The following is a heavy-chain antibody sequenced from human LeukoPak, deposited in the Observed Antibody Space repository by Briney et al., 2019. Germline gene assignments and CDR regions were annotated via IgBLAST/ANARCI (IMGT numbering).Heavy chain of an antibody. D-gene: IGHD5-18*01. CDR3: ARGGSRQYNF. J-gene: IGHJ4*02. CDR2: IRHDGSEK. V-gene: IGHV3-7*01. CDR1: GFTFSSYW. Sequence: PGGSLRLSCAASGFTFSSYWMSWVRQAPGKGLEWVANIRHDGSEKYYVDSVKGRFNISRDNAKDSLYLQMNSLRVEDTAVYYCARGGSRQYNFWGQGTLVTVSS.